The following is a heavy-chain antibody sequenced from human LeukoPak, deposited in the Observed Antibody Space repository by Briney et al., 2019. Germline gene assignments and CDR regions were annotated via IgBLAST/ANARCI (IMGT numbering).Heavy chain of an antibody. J-gene: IGHJ4*02. V-gene: IGHV3-48*03. Sequence: GGSLRLSCAASGFTFSSYEMNWVRQAPGKGLEWVSYISSSGSTIYYADSVKGRFTISRDNAKNSLYLQMSSLRAEDTAVYYCARASNLLYCSSTSCHFDYSGQGTLVTVSS. CDR3: ARASNLLYCSSTSCHFDY. CDR2: ISSSGSTI. CDR1: GFTFSSYE. D-gene: IGHD2-2*01.